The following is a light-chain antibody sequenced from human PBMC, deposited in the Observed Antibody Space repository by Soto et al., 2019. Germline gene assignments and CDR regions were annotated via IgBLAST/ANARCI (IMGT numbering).Light chain of an antibody. J-gene: IGKJ4*01. V-gene: IGKV3-15*01. CDR1: QSVTNN. CDR2: YAS. Sequence: EIVMTQSPATLSVSPGERLTLSCRASQSVTNNLAWYQHKAGQAPRLLISYASTGATGIPARFSGSGSGTEVTLTINSLQSEDFAIYYCQQYNRWPVTFGGGTKVEIK. CDR3: QQYNRWPVT.